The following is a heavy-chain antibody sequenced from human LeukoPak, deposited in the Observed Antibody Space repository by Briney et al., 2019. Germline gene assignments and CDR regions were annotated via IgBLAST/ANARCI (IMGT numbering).Heavy chain of an antibody. CDR2: INPNSGGT. CDR1: GYTFTGYY. CDR3: ARDPSGYGVPFDY. J-gene: IGHJ4*02. Sequence: ASVKVSCKDAGYTFTGYYMHWVRQAPGQGLEWMGRINPNSGGTNYAQEFQGRVTMTRDTSISTAYMELSRLRSDDTAVYYCARDPSGYGVPFDYWGQGTLVTVSS. V-gene: IGHV1-2*06. D-gene: IGHD2-2*01.